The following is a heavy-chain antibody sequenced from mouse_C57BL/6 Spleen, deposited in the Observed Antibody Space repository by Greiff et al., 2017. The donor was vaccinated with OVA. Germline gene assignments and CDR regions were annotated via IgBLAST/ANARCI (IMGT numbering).Heavy chain of an antibody. CDR2: IYPGSGST. D-gene: IGHD1-1*01. CDR1: GYTFTSYW. J-gene: IGHJ3*01. CDR3: AREDYGSSYSAWFAY. V-gene: IGHV1-55*01. Sequence: QVQLQQPGAELVKPGASVKMSCKASGYTFTSYWITWVKQRPGQGLEWIGDIYPGSGSTNYNEKFKSKATLTVDTSSSTAYMQLSSLTSEDSAVYYGAREDYGSSYSAWFAYWGQGTLVTVSA.